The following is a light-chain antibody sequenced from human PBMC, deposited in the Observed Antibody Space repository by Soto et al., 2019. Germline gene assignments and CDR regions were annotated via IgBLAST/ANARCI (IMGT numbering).Light chain of an antibody. CDR2: GAS. CDR3: QQYNNRWT. CDR1: QSVSSN. J-gene: IGKJ1*01. V-gene: IGKV3D-15*01. Sequence: EIVMTQSPATLSVSPGERATLSCRASQSVSSNLAWYQQKPGQAPRLLIYGASIRATGIPARFSGSGSGTEFTLTLSSLPSEDFAVYYCQQYNNRWTFGQGTKVEIK.